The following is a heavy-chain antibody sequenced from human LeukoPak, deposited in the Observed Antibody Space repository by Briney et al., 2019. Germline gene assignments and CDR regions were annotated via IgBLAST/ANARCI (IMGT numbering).Heavy chain of an antibody. Sequence: PGGSLRLSCAASGFTFSGYWMYWVRQAPGKGLVWVSRITSDGSVTTYADSVKGRFTISRDNAKNTLYLQMNSLRAEDTAMYYCARAVYGGSSDYWGQGTLVTVSS. D-gene: IGHD4-23*01. CDR3: ARAVYGGSSDY. V-gene: IGHV3-74*01. CDR1: GFTFSGYW. CDR2: ITSDGSVT. J-gene: IGHJ4*02.